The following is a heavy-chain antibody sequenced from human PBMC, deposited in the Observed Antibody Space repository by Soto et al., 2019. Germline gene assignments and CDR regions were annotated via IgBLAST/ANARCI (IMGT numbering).Heavy chain of an antibody. Sequence: GGSLRLSCTASGFTFANYAMHWVRQAPGKGLEWVAVISYDGSNKYYADSVKGRFTISRDNSKNTLYLQMNSLRAEDTAVYYCARGGYCSSTSCYDEPYDYWGQGTLVTVSS. CDR3: ARGGYCSSTSCYDEPYDY. D-gene: IGHD2-2*01. CDR2: ISYDGSNK. V-gene: IGHV3-30*03. CDR1: GFTFANYA. J-gene: IGHJ4*02.